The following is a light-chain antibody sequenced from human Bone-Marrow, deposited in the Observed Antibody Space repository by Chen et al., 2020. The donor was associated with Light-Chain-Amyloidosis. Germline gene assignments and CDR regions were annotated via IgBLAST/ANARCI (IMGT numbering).Light chain of an antibody. Sequence: SYVLTQPSSVSVAPGQTATIACGGNKIGSTSVHWYQQTPGRAPLLVVYDDSDRPSGIPERLSGSNSGNTAALTISRVEAGDEADYYCHVWDRGSDRPVYGGGTKLTVL. J-gene: IGLJ3*02. CDR1: KIGSTS. CDR2: DDS. CDR3: HVWDRGSDRPV. V-gene: IGLV3-21*02.